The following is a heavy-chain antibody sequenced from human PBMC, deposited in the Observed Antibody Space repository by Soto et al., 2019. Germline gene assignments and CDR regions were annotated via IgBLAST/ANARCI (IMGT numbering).Heavy chain of an antibody. D-gene: IGHD4-17*01. CDR2: IIPIFGTA. Sequence: RASVKVSCKASGGTFSSYAISWVRQAPGQGLEWMGGIIPIFGTANYAQKFQGRVTITADESTSTAYMELSSLRSEDTAVYYCARLANGDYESVDYWGQGTLVTVSS. CDR1: GGTFSSYA. V-gene: IGHV1-69*13. CDR3: ARLANGDYESVDY. J-gene: IGHJ4*02.